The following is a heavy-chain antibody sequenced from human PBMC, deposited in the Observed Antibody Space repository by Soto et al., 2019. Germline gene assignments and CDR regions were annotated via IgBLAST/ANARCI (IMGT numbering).Heavy chain of an antibody. Sequence: SETLSLTCTVSGASINNNGYYWSWIRQTPGKGLEWIGYVYYSGTTDYIPSLKSRLSMSIDKSQNQFTLKLNSVTAADTATYYCARMSYFYDKWYFDLWGRGTLVTVSS. J-gene: IGHJ2*01. D-gene: IGHD3-22*01. CDR2: VYYSGTT. CDR3: ARMSYFYDKWYFDL. CDR1: GASINNNGYY. V-gene: IGHV4-30-4*01.